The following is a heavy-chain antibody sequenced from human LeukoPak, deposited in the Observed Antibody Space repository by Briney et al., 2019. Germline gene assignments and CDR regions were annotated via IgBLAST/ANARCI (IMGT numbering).Heavy chain of an antibody. CDR3: ASEVPVLLWFGELLPL. J-gene: IGHJ4*02. CDR2: ISSSSSTI. V-gene: IGHV3-48*01. D-gene: IGHD3-10*01. Sequence: GGSLRLSCAASGFTFSSCSMNWVRQAPGKGLEWVSYISSSSSTIYYADSVKGRFTISRDNAKNSLYLQMNSLRAEDTAVYYCASEVPVLLWFGELLPLWGQGTLVTVSS. CDR1: GFTFSSCS.